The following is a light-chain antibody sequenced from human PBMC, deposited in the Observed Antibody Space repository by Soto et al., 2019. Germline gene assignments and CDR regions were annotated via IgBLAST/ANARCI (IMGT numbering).Light chain of an antibody. CDR3: CSYAGSYVV. Sequence: QSALTQPRSVSGSPGQSVTISCTGTSSDVGGYNYVSWYQPHPGKAPKLMIYDVTKWPSGVPDRFSGSKSGNTASLTISGLRAEDEADYYCCSYAGSYVVFGGGTKVTVL. J-gene: IGLJ3*02. CDR2: DVT. V-gene: IGLV2-11*01. CDR1: SSDVGGYNY.